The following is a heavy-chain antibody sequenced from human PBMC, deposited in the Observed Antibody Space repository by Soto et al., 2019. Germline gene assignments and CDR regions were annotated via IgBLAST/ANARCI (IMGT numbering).Heavy chain of an antibody. J-gene: IGHJ4*02. CDR1: GYTFTSYG. CDR3: ARVPYPDSSGYLYAH. CDR2: ISADNGNT. D-gene: IGHD3-22*01. V-gene: IGHV1-18*01. Sequence: QVQLVQSGAEVKKPGASVKVSCKASGYTFTSYGITWVRQAPGQGLEWMGWISADNGNTNYAQKLQGRVTITADESTSTAYMELSSLRSEDTAVYYCARVPYPDSSGYLYAHWGQGTLVTVSS.